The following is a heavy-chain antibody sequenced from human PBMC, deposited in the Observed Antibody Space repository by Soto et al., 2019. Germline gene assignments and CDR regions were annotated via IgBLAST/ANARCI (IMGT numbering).Heavy chain of an antibody. CDR3: ARSDYGDYYIDY. V-gene: IGHV1-8*01. J-gene: IGHJ4*02. D-gene: IGHD4-17*01. CDR1: GYTFTSYD. Sequence: ASVKVSCKASGYTFTSYDINWVRQATGQGLEWMGWMNPNSGNTGYAQKFQGRVTMTRNTSISTAYMELSSLRSEDTAVYYCARSDYGDYYIDYWGQGTLVTVSS. CDR2: MNPNSGNT.